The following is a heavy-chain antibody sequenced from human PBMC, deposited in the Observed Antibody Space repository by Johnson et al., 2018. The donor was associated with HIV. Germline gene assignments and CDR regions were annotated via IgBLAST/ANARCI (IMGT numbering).Heavy chain of an antibody. CDR1: GFTFSSSG. J-gene: IGHJ3*02. CDR3: AKGHHLLSIAARPYNPMDI. Sequence: QVQLVESGGGVVQPGRSLRLSCAASGFTFSSSGMPWVRQAPGKGLAWVAVIWYDGSHTYYADSVTGRFPISRDNSKNTLYLQMNSLRAEDTAVYYCAKGHHLLSIAARPYNPMDIWGQGTMVTVSS. V-gene: IGHV3-33*06. D-gene: IGHD6-6*01. CDR2: IWYDGSHT.